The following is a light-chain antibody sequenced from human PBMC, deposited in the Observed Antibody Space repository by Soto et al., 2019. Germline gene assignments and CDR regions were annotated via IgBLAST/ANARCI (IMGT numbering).Light chain of an antibody. CDR2: KAS. CDR3: AIDTGHPEV. V-gene: IGKV1-5*03. J-gene: IGKJ4*02. CDR1: QSTRSL. Sequence: SGCVGDRVTVTFLASQSTRSLLAWYQQKRGKAPEILIYKASTLKSGVPSRFICSGSGVELSLPINLLRPGDLSPQFIAIDTGHPEVLGAGTKVDIK.